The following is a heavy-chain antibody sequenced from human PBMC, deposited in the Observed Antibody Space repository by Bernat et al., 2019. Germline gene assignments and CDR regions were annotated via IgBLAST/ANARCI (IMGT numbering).Heavy chain of an antibody. CDR1: GYTFTGYY. CDR3: ARVPSFYAGMDV. CDR2: INPKGGGT. D-gene: IGHD2/OR15-2a*01. Sequence: QVQLVQSGAELKKPGASVKVSCKASGYTFTGYYMHWVRQAPGQGLEWMGWINPKGGGTKYAQKFQGWVTMTRDTSISTTYMEMNSLKSDDTAVYYCARVPSFYAGMDVWGQGTTVTVSS. V-gene: IGHV1-2*04. J-gene: IGHJ6*02.